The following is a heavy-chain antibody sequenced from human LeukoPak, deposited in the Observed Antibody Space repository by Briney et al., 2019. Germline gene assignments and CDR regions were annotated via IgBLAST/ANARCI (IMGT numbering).Heavy chain of an antibody. V-gene: IGHV4-39*01. J-gene: IGHJ3*02. Sequence: SETLSLTCTVSGGSISSSSYYWAWIRQPPGKGLEWIGSIHYSGSTYYNPSLQSRVTISIDTSKNQFSLKLSSVTAADTAVYYCSLTGPGFDAFDIWGQGTMVTVSS. CDR2: IHYSGST. CDR3: SLTGPGFDAFDI. CDR1: GGSISSSSYY. D-gene: IGHD3-9*01.